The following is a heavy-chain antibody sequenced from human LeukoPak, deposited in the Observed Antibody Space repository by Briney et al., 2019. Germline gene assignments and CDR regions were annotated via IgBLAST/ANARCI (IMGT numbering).Heavy chain of an antibody. CDR1: GFTFNGYA. CDR2: ISWSSGSI. D-gene: IGHD3-10*01. V-gene: IGHV3-9*01. Sequence: GGSLRLSCAASGFTFNGYAMHWVRQAPGKGLEWVSGISWSSGSIGYADSVKGRFTISRDNAKSSLYLQMNSLRAEDTALYYCAKETMGDRNYYYMAVWGKGPTVTVS. J-gene: IGHJ6*03. CDR3: AKETMGDRNYYYMAV.